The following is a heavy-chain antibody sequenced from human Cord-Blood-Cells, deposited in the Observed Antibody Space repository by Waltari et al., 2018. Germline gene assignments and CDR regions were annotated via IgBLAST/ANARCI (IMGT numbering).Heavy chain of an antibody. V-gene: IGHV1-2*02. CDR3: ARVPNWNYAGVDY. D-gene: IGHD1-7*01. Sequence: QVQLVQSGAAVKKTGASVKVSCKASRYTFTGYYMHWVRQATGQGLEWMGWINPNSGGTNYAQKFQGRVTMTRDTSISTAYMELSRLRSDDTAVYYCARVPNWNYAGVDYWGQGTLVTVSS. CDR1: RYTFTGYY. J-gene: IGHJ4*02. CDR2: INPNSGGT.